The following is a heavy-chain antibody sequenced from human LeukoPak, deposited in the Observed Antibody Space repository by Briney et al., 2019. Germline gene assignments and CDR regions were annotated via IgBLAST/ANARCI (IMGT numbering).Heavy chain of an antibody. CDR3: ARDLNAVGASAFNFDY. CDR1: GFTFSSYG. V-gene: IGHV3-33*01. J-gene: IGHJ4*02. D-gene: IGHD1-26*01. Sequence: GGSLRLPCAASGFTFSSYGMPWVRQAPGKGRDWVAVIWYDGSNKYYADSVKGRFTISRDNSKNTLYLQMNSLRAEDTAVYYCARDLNAVGASAFNFDYWGQGTLVTVSS. CDR2: IWYDGSNK.